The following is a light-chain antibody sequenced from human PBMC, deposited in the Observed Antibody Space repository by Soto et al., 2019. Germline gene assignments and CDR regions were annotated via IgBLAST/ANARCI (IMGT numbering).Light chain of an antibody. J-gene: IGKJ3*01. V-gene: IGKV3-11*01. CDR3: QQRTKLPPIFT. Sequence: EIVMTQSPATLSLSPGERVTLSCRASENVFSFMAWYQHRPGQAPRLLIYDASNRAAGVPARFSGSGSGTDFTLTIGSLEPEDFAVYYCQQRTKLPPIFTFGPGTKVEIK. CDR1: ENVFSF. CDR2: DAS.